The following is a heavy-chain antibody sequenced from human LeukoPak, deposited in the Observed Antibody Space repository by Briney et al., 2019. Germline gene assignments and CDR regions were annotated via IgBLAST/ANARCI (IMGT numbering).Heavy chain of an antibody. Sequence: GGSLRLSCAASGFTFGDYYMSWVRQAPGKGLEWVSGISGSGGSTYYADSVKGRFTISRDNAKNSLYLQMNSLRAEDTAVYYCARAQWGYYDSSGYPYAFDIWGQGTMVTVSS. CDR3: ARAQWGYYDSSGYPYAFDI. V-gene: IGHV3-11*04. J-gene: IGHJ3*02. CDR2: ISGSGGST. CDR1: GFTFGDYY. D-gene: IGHD3-22*01.